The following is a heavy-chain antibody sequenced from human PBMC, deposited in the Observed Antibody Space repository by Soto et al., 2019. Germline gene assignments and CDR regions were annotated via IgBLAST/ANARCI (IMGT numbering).Heavy chain of an antibody. V-gene: IGHV3-23*01. CDR1: GITLKNYA. CDR3: AKCAWGTSGWCNWIDP. Sequence: EAQLLESGGGLVQPGGSLRLSCAASGITLKNYAMNWVRQAPGKGLEWVSAISGSGGDTYYADSVKGRFTISRDRSQNTLYLQMDSLRAEDTAIYYRAKCAWGTSGWCNWIDPWGQGTLVIVSS. D-gene: IGHD6-19*01. J-gene: IGHJ5*02. CDR2: ISGSGGDT.